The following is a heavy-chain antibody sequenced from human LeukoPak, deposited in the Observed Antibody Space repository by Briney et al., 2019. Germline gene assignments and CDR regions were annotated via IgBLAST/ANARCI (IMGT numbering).Heavy chain of an antibody. CDR3: ARDYYGSGSYYSYYYGMDV. D-gene: IGHD3-10*01. CDR2: IYYSGST. J-gene: IGHJ6*02. V-gene: IGHV4-31*03. Sequence: PSKTLSLTCTVSGGSISSGGYYWSWIRQHPGKGLEWIGYIYYSGSTYYNPSLKSRVTISVDTSKNQFSLKLSSVTAADTAVYYCARDYYGSGSYYSYYYGMDVWGQGTTVTVSS. CDR1: GGSISSGGYY.